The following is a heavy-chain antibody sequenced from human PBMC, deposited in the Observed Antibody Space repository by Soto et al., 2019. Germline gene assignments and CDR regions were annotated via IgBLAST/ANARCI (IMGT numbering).Heavy chain of an antibody. CDR3: ARGGRGAFDL. V-gene: IGHV3-74*01. CDR1: GFTFSYYW. CDR2: IHSDGSST. Sequence: EVQLVESGGGLVRPGGSLRLSCAASGFTFSYYWMHWVRQAPGKGLVWVSRIHSDGSSTTYADFVKGRFIISRDNARNTVDLQMNSVRVEDTAVYSCARGGRGAFDLWGQGTVVTVSS. J-gene: IGHJ3*01. D-gene: IGHD1-26*01.